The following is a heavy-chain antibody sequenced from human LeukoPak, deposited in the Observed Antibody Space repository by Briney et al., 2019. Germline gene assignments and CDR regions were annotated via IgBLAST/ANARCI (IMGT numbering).Heavy chain of an antibody. CDR1: GGSFSGYC. CDR2: INHSGST. D-gene: IGHD2-2*01. V-gene: IGHV4-34*01. Sequence: SETLSLTCAVYGGSFSGYCWSWIRQPPGKGLEWIGEINHSGSTNYNPSLKSRVTISVDTSKNQFSLKLSSVTAADTAVYYCARGKSRYCSSTSCYMNNWFDPWGQGTLVTVSS. CDR3: ARGKSRYCSSTSCYMNNWFDP. J-gene: IGHJ5*02.